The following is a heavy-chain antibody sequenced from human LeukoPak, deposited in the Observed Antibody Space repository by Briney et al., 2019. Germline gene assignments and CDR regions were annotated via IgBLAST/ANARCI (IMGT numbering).Heavy chain of an antibody. J-gene: IGHJ5*02. CDR1: GGSFSGYY. CDR3: ARHKYTSSWHFDT. Sequence: PSETLSLTCAVYGGSFSGYYWSWIRQAPGKGLEWIGEINHSGNTNYNPSLKSRVTISVDTSKYQFSLKLSSVTATDTAIYYCARHKYTSSWHFDTWGQGTLVTVSS. D-gene: IGHD6-13*01. V-gene: IGHV4-34*01. CDR2: INHSGNT.